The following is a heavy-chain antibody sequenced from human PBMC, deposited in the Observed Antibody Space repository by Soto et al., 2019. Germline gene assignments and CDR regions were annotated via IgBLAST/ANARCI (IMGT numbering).Heavy chain of an antibody. CDR3: ARGITMLVPRGAFDI. CDR1: GGSISSGDYY. Sequence: QVQLQESGPGLVKPSQTLSLTCTVSGGSISSGDYYWSWIRQPPGKGLEWIGYIYYSGGTYYNPSLKSRVTISVDTSKNQFSLKLSSVTAADTAVFYSARGITMLVPRGAFDIWGQGTMVTVSS. CDR2: IYYSGGT. D-gene: IGHD3-22*01. J-gene: IGHJ3*02. V-gene: IGHV4-30-4*01.